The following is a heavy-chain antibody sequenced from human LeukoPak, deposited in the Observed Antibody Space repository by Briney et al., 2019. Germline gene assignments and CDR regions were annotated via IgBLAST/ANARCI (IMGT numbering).Heavy chain of an antibody. Sequence: ASVKVSCKASGYIFTGYYIHWVRQAPGQGLEWMGWINPNSGGTNYAQKFQGRVTMTRDTSISTAYMELSRLRSDDTAVYYCARVGIAVAGTYYYYYMDVWGKGATVTISS. CDR2: INPNSGGT. D-gene: IGHD6-19*01. CDR3: ARVGIAVAGTYYYYYMDV. V-gene: IGHV1-2*02. CDR1: GYIFTGYY. J-gene: IGHJ6*03.